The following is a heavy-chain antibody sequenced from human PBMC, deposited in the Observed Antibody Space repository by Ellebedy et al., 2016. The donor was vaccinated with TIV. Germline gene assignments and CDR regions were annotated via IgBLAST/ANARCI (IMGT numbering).Heavy chain of an antibody. J-gene: IGHJ4*02. CDR1: GFTISDYW. D-gene: IGHD3-10*01. CDR2: INPDGSAE. CDR3: VTLDQDYGR. V-gene: IGHV3-7*03. Sequence: PGGSLRLSCEVSGFTISDYWMSWVRQAPGKGLEWVADINPDGSAEYYVDSVKGRFSISRDNAKMSLFLQMNSLSVDDTAVYYCVTLDQDYGRWGQGSLVTISS.